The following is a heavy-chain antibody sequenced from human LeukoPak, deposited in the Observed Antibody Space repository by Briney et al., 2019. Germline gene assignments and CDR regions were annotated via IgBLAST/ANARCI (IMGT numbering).Heavy chain of an antibody. CDR3: ARHTTVGGSLRFDY. D-gene: IGHD4-23*01. CDR1: GYGFSSYW. J-gene: IGHJ4*02. V-gene: IGHV5-51*01. Sequence: GESLKISCKGSGYGFSSYWIGWVRQMPGKGLEYMGIICPGDSDTRYSQSFQGQVTFSADKSITTAYLQWSSLKASDTAMYYCARHTTVGGSLRFDYWGQGTLVSVSS. CDR2: ICPGDSDT.